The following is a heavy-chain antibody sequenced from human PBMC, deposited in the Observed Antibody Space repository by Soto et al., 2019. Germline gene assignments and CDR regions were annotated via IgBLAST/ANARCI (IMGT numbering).Heavy chain of an antibody. CDR3: AKNLLGAGPLSPFDY. J-gene: IGHJ4*02. Sequence: GGSLRLSCAAAGFTFSSYAMSWVRQATGKGLEWVSAISGSGGSTYYADSVKGRFTISRDNSKNTLYLQMNSLRAEDTAVYYCAKNLLGAGPLSPFDYWGQGTLVTVSS. CDR2: ISGSGGST. V-gene: IGHV3-23*01. CDR1: GFTFSSYA. D-gene: IGHD1-26*01.